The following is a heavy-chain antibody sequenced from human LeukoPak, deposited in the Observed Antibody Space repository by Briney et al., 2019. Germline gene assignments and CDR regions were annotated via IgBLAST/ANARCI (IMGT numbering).Heavy chain of an antibody. V-gene: IGHV4-30-2*01. Sequence: PSETLSLTCAVSGGSISSGGYSWSWIRQPPGKGLEWIGYIYHSGSTYYNPSLKSRVTISVDTSKNQFSLKLSSVTAADTAVYYCARVRYCSGGSCFDYWGQGTLVTVSS. D-gene: IGHD2-15*01. CDR2: IYHSGST. J-gene: IGHJ4*02. CDR1: GGSISSGGYS. CDR3: ARVRYCSGGSCFDY.